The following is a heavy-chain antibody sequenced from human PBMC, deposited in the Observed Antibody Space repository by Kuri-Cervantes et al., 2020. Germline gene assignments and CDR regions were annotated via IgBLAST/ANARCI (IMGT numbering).Heavy chain of an antibody. V-gene: IGHV3-30*19. CDR3: ASISHHSGYYYGSGSFNPAFDY. CDR1: GFTFSSYG. CDR2: ISYDGSNK. J-gene: IGHJ4*02. D-gene: IGHD3-10*01. Sequence: GGSLRLSCAASGFTFSSYGMHWVRQAPGKGLEWVAVISYDGSNKYYADSVKGRFTISRDNSKNTLYLQMNSLRAEDTAVYYCASISHHSGYYYGSGSFNPAFDYWGQGTLVTVSS.